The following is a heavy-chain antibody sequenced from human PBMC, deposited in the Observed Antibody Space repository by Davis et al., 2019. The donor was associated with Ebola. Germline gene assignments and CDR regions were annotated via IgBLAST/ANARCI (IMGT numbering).Heavy chain of an antibody. J-gene: IGHJ3*02. CDR3: ARSQPGNDAFDI. D-gene: IGHD4-23*01. V-gene: IGHV3-7*01. Sequence: GESLKISCAASGFTFSSDWMSWVCQAPGKGLEWVANIKQDGSEKYYVDSVKGRFTISRDNAKNSLYLQMNSLRAEDTAVYYCARSQPGNDAFDIWSQGTMVTVSS. CDR1: GFTFSSDW. CDR2: IKQDGSEK.